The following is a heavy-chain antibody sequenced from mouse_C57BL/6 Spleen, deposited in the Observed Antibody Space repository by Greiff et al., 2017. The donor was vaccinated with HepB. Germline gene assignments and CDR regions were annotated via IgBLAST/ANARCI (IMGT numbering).Heavy chain of an antibody. CDR1: GFTFNTYA. Sequence: EVNVVESGGGLVQPKGSLKLSCAASGFTFNTYAMHWVRQAPGKGLEWVARIRSKSSNYATYYADSVKDRFTISRDDSQSMLYLQMNNLKTEDTAMYYCVRGGRRGDYYAMDYWGQGTSVTVSS. CDR3: VRGGRRGDYYAMDY. V-gene: IGHV10-3*01. J-gene: IGHJ4*01. CDR2: IRSKSSNYAT.